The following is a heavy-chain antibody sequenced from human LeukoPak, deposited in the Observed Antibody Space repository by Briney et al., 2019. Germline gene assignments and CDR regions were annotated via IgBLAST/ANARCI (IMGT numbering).Heavy chain of an antibody. D-gene: IGHD2-2*01. CDR2: INHSVST. CDR3: ARGGQYAKEYYFDY. J-gene: IGHJ4*02. CDR1: GGSFSGYY. Sequence: SETLSLTCAVYGGSFSGYYWSWIRQPPGMGLEWIGEINHSVSTKYKPSLKSRVTISVDTSKNQFSLKLSSVTAADTAVYYCARGGQYAKEYYFDYWGQGTLVTVSS. V-gene: IGHV4-34*01.